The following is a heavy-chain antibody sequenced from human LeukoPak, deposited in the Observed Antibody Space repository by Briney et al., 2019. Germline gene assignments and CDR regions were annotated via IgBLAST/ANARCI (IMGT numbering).Heavy chain of an antibody. CDR3: ARAVGTVNWFDP. J-gene: IGHJ5*02. D-gene: IGHD4-17*01. V-gene: IGHV4-59*01. Sequence: SETLSLTCTVSSGSISSYYWSWIRQPPGKGLEWIGYIYYSGSTNYNPSLKSRVTISVDTPKNQFSLKLSSVTAADTAVYYCARAVGTVNWFDPWGQGTLVTVSS. CDR2: IYYSGST. CDR1: SGSISSYY.